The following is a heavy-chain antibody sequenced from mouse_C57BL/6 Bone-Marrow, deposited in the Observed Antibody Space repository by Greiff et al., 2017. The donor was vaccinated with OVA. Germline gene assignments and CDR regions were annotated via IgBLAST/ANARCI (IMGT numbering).Heavy chain of an antibody. Sequence: EVQLQQSVAELVRPGASVKLSCTASGFNIKNTYMHWVKQRPEQGLEWIGRIDPANGNTKYAPKFPGKATITADTSSNTAYLQLSSLTSEDTAIYYCASVYYGSSYYFDYWGQGTTLTVSS. J-gene: IGHJ2*01. CDR2: IDPANGNT. CDR1: GFNIKNTY. V-gene: IGHV14-3*01. D-gene: IGHD1-1*01. CDR3: ASVYYGSSYYFDY.